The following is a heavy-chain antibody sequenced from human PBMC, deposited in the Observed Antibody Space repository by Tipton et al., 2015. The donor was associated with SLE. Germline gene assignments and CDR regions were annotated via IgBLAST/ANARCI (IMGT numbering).Heavy chain of an antibody. CDR1: GDSITSITRTNW. Sequence: TLSLTCTVSGDSITSITRTNWWSWVRQPPGKGLEWIGEIFHRGTTYYNPSLKSRVTISADTSKNHLSLKLTSVTAADTAVYFCARSSSVRTLLWPTFAYWGQGTLVTVSS. D-gene: IGHD2/OR15-2a*01. CDR3: ARSSSVRTLLWPTFAY. J-gene: IGHJ4*02. V-gene: IGHV4-4*01. CDR2: IFHRGTT.